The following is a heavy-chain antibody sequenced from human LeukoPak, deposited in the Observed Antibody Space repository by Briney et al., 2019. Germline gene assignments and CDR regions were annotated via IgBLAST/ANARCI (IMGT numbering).Heavy chain of an antibody. D-gene: IGHD3-9*01. Sequence: GRSLRLSCAASGFTFSNCGMHWVRQAPGKGLEWVALIWNDGSSEYYADSVKGQFTISRDNSRNTLYLQMNSLRAEDTAVYYCAKGGRLRYFDDRVGYYGMDIWGQGTTVTVSS. CDR3: AKGGRLRYFDDRVGYYGMDI. J-gene: IGHJ6*02. CDR1: GFTFSNCG. V-gene: IGHV3-33*06. CDR2: IWNDGSSE.